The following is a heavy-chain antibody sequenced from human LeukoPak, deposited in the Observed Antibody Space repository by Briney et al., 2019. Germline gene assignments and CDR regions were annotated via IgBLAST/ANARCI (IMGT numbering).Heavy chain of an antibody. CDR2: INPNSGGT. D-gene: IGHD1-1*01. CDR1: GYTFTGYY. J-gene: IGHJ5*01. V-gene: IGHV1-2*02. Sequence: EASVKVSCKASGYTFTGYYMHWVRQAPGQGLEWMGWINPNSGGTNYAQKFQGRVTMTRDTSISTAYMELSRLRSDDTAVYYCARRALTHGQLERRMYNWFDSWGQGTLVTVSS. CDR3: ARRALTHGQLERRMYNWFDS.